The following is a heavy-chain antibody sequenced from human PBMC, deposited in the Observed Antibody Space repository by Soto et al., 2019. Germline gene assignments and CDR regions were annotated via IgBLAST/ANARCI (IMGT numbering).Heavy chain of an antibody. CDR1: GYTFTSYY. Sequence: ASVKVSCKASGYTFTSYYMHRVRQAPGQGLEWMGIINPSGGSTSYAQKFQGRVTMTRDTSTSTVYMELSSLRSEDTAVYYCARDRFYDSSGYYAFDPWGQGTLVTVSS. D-gene: IGHD3-22*01. V-gene: IGHV1-46*01. CDR3: ARDRFYDSSGYYAFDP. CDR2: INPSGGST. J-gene: IGHJ5*02.